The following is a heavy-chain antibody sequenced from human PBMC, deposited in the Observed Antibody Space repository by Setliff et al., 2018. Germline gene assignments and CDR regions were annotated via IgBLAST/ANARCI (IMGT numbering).Heavy chain of an antibody. J-gene: IGHJ3*02. D-gene: IGHD1-26*01. CDR1: GVSISSYY. CDR2: IYYSGST. Sequence: PSETLSLTCTVSGVSISSYYWSWIRQPPGKGLEWIGYIYYSGSTNYNPSLKSRVTISVDTSKNQFSLKLSSVTAADTAVYYCARLSYRGSGAFDIWGQGTMVTVSS. V-gene: IGHV4-59*01. CDR3: ARLSYRGSGAFDI.